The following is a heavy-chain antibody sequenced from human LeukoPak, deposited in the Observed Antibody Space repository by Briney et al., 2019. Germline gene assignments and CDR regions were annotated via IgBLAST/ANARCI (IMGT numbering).Heavy chain of an antibody. V-gene: IGHV1-69*05. Sequence: SVKVSCKASGGTFSSYAVSWVRQAPGQGLEWMGGTIPIFGTANYAQKFQGRVTITTDESTSTAYMELSSLRSEDTAVYYCARVTPTYGSYYYYMDVWGKGTTVTVSS. J-gene: IGHJ6*03. CDR3: ARVTPTYGSYYYYMDV. CDR1: GGTFSSYA. D-gene: IGHD2/OR15-2a*01. CDR2: TIPIFGTA.